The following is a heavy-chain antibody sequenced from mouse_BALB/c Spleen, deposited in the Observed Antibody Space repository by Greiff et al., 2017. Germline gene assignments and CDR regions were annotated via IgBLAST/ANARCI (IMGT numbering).Heavy chain of an antibody. V-gene: IGHV3-6*02. D-gene: IGHD1-2*01. J-gene: IGHJ4*01. CDR3: ARTARAAMDY. CDR1: GYSITSGYY. CDR2: ISYDGSN. Sequence: EVHLVESGPGLVKPSQSLSLTCSVTGYSITSGYYWNWIRQFPGNKLEWMGYISYDGSNNYNPSLKNRISITRDTSKNQFFLKLNSVTTEDTATYYCARTARAAMDYWGQGTSVTVSS.